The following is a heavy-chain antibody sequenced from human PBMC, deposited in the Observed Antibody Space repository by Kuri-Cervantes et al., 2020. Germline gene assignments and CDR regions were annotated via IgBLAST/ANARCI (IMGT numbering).Heavy chain of an antibody. Sequence: GESLKISCTASGFTFGDYAMSWFRQAPGKGLEWVAVIWFDGSNKYYADSVKGRFTISRDNAENSLYLQMNSLRAEDTAVYYCARDVEAFGLHYVGMDVWGQGTTVTVSS. D-gene: IGHD3-10*02. CDR2: IWFDGSNK. V-gene: IGHV3-33*01. CDR1: GFTFGDYA. J-gene: IGHJ6*02. CDR3: ARDVEAFGLHYVGMDV.